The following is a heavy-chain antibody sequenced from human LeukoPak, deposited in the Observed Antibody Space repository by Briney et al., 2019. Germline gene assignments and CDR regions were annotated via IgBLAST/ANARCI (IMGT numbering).Heavy chain of an antibody. J-gene: IGHJ5*02. V-gene: IGHV3-30*02. CDR2: IRYDGSNK. CDR3: AKGGYVSLQGHNWFDP. CDR1: GFTFSSYG. Sequence: GGSLRLSCAASGFTFSSYGMHWVRQAPGKGPEWVAFIRYDGSNKYYADSVKGRFTISRDNSKNTLYLQMNSLRAEDTAVYYCAKGGYVSLQGHNWFDPWGQGTLVTVSS. D-gene: IGHD5-12*01.